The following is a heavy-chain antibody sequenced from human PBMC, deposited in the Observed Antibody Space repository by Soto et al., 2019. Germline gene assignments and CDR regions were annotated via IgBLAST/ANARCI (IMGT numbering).Heavy chain of an antibody. D-gene: IGHD2-15*01. J-gene: IGHJ4*02. V-gene: IGHV1-3*01. CDR1: GYTFTSYA. CDR2: INAGNGNT. Sequence: QVQLVQSGAEVKKPGASVKVSCKASGYTFTSYAMHWVRQAPGQRLEWMGWINAGNGNTKYSQKFQGRVTITRDTAASTAYMELSNLRSEDTAVYYCARGPGGPDAPGDYWGQGTLVTVSS. CDR3: ARGPGGPDAPGDY.